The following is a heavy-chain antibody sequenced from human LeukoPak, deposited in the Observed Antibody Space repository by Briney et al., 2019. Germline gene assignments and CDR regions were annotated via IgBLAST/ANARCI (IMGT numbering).Heavy chain of an antibody. D-gene: IGHD3-22*01. CDR3: ARERSMIVVAGAFDI. CDR1: GYTFTSYY. V-gene: IGHV1-46*01. CDR2: INPSGGST. Sequence: ASVKVSCKASGYTFTSYYMHWVRQAPGQGLEWMGIINPSGGSTSYAQKFQGRVTMTRDMSTSTVYMELSSLRSEDTAVYYCARERSMIVVAGAFDIWGQGTMVTVSS. J-gene: IGHJ3*02.